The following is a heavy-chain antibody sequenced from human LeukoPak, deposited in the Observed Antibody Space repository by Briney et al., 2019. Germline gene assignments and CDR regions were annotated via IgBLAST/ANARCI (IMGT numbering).Heavy chain of an antibody. V-gene: IGHV1-69*02. CDR2: IIPILGIA. Sequence: ASVKVSCKASGGTFSSYTISWVRQAPGQGLEWMGRIIPILGIANYAQKFQGRVTITADKSTSTAYMELSSLRSEDTAVYYCARELAYCGGDCYSGHYYYYCYMDVWGKGTTVTVSS. J-gene: IGHJ6*03. D-gene: IGHD2-21*01. CDR1: GGTFSSYT. CDR3: ARELAYCGGDCYSGHYYYYCYMDV.